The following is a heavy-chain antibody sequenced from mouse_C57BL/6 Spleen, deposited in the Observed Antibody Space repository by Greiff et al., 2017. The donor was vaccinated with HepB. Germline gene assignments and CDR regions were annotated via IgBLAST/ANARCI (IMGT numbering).Heavy chain of an antibody. CDR3: ARGGGNYGFAY. CDR2: IYPSDSET. Sequence: QVQLQQPGAELVRPGSSVKLSCKASGYTFTSYWMDWVKQRPGQGLEWIGNIYPSDSETHYNQKFKDKATLTVDKSSSTAYMQLSSLTSDDSAVYYCARGGGNYGFAYWGQGTLVTVSA. J-gene: IGHJ3*01. CDR1: GYTFTSYW. D-gene: IGHD2-1*01. V-gene: IGHV1-61*01.